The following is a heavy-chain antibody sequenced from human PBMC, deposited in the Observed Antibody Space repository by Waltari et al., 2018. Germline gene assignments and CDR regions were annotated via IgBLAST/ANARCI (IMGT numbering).Heavy chain of an antibody. Sequence: QVQLQESGPGLVKPSETLSLTCAVSGYSISSGYYWGWIRQPPGKGLEWIGSIYHSGSTYDNPALKSRVTISVDTSKNQFSLKLSSVTAADTAGYYCAREGDSSSAGGDYWGQGTLVTVSS. CDR3: AREGDSSSAGGDY. CDR1: GYSISSGYY. D-gene: IGHD6-6*01. V-gene: IGHV4-38-2*02. CDR2: IYHSGST. J-gene: IGHJ4*02.